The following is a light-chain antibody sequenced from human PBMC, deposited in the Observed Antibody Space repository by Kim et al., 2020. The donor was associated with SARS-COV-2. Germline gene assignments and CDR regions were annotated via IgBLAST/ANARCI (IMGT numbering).Light chain of an antibody. J-gene: IGLJ3*02. CDR1: KLGDKY. CDR2: QDS. V-gene: IGLV3-1*01. Sequence: SYELTQPPSVSVSPGQTASITCSGDKLGDKYACWYQQKPGQSPVLVIYQDSKRPSGIPERFSGSNSGNTATLTIGGTQAMDEADYYCQAWDSTWVFGGGT. CDR3: QAWDSTWV.